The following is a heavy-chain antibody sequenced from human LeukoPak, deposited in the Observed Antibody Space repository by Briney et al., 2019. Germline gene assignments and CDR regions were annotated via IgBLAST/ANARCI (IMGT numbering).Heavy chain of an antibody. J-gene: IGHJ4*02. CDR1: GFTFSDYT. D-gene: IGHD2-2*02. Sequence: RGCLSPSWAVSGFTFSDYTLRWVSQAAGKGREWVAVISYDGTYKFYADSVRGRFTIPRDISRNTLYLQMNSLRADDRAVYYCAAEYCSSGSCYTGHAGHDYWGQGTLVTVSS. CDR3: AAEYCSSGSCYTGHAGHDY. V-gene: IGHV3-30*04. CDR2: ISYDGTYK.